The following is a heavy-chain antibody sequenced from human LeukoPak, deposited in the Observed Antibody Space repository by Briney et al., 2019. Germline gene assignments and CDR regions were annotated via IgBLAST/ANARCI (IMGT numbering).Heavy chain of an antibody. CDR1: GFTFSSYR. CDR2: IKQDGSEK. V-gene: IGHV3-7*01. J-gene: IGHJ6*02. D-gene: IGHD4-23*01. CDR3: ARDLLRWSHAYYYYGMDV. Sequence: GALRLSCGASGFTFSSYRMSWVRQAPGKGLEWVANIKQDGSEKYYVDSVKGRFTISRDNAKNSLYLQMNSLRAEDTAVYYCARDLLRWSHAYYYYGMDVWGQGTTVTASS.